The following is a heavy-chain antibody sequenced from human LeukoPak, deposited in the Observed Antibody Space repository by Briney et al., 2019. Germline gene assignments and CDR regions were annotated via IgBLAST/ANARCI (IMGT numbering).Heavy chain of an antibody. V-gene: IGHV3-30*02. CDR1: GFTFSSYG. CDR3: AKVMGSSGWSSY. J-gene: IGHJ4*02. D-gene: IGHD6-19*01. Sequence: GGPLRLSCAASGFTFSSYGMHWVRQAPGKGLDWVAFIRYDGSNKYYADSVEGRFTISRDNSKNTLYLQMNSLRAEDTAVYYCAKVMGSSGWSSYWGQGTLVTVSS. CDR2: IRYDGSNK.